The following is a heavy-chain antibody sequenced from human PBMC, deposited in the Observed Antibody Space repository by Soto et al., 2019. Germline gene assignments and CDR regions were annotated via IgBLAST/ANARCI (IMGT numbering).Heavy chain of an antibody. D-gene: IGHD3-10*01. J-gene: IGHJ6*02. CDR2: IKQDGSEK. CDR3: AGSTMAYGSHYGMDV. V-gene: IGHV3-7*01. CDR1: EFTFSSYW. Sequence: GGSLRLSCAASEFTFSSYWMSWVRQAPGKGLEWVANIKQDGSEKYYVDSVKGRFTISRDNAKNSLYLQMNSLRAEDTAVYYCAGSTMAYGSHYGMDVWGQGTTVTVSS.